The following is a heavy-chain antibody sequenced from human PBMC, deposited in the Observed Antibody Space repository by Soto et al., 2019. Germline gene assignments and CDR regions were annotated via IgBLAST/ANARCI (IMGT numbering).Heavy chain of an antibody. J-gene: IGHJ4*02. CDR1: GFTFSKAR. Sequence: GGSLRLSCAASGFTFSKARMTWVRQAPGKGLEWVGRIYTMPDGGTADYAAPVKGRFTISRDDSKNTLYLQMNSLQTDDTAVYYCTTDRRSGYDPQFDFWGQGTLVTVSS. D-gene: IGHD5-12*01. V-gene: IGHV3-15*01. CDR3: TTDRRSGYDPQFDF. CDR2: IYTMPDGGTA.